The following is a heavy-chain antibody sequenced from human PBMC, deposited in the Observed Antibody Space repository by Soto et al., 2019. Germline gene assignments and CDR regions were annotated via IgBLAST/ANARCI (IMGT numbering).Heavy chain of an antibody. J-gene: IGHJ6*02. CDR2: IKSKTDGGTT. CDR1: GFTFSNAW. D-gene: IGHD1-7*01. CDR3: TTDPCYGTTPYCYYYGMDV. V-gene: IGHV3-15*07. Sequence: GGSLRLSCAASGFTFSNAWMNWVRQAPGKGLEWVGRIKSKTDGGTTDYAAPVKGRFTISRDDSKNTLYLQMNSLKTEDTAVYYCTTDPCYGTTPYCYYYGMDVWGQGTTVTVSS.